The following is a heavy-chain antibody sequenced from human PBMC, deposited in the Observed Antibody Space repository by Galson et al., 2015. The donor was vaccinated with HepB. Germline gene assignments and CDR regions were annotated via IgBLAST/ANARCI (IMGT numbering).Heavy chain of an antibody. Sequence: SVKVSCKASGYTFTSYGIGWVRQAPGQGLEWMGWISAYNGNTNYAQKLQGRVTMTTDKSTSTAYMELSSLRSEDTAVYYCARGPFYSRWFDPWGQGTLVTVSS. V-gene: IGHV1-18*04. CDR1: GYTFTSYG. J-gene: IGHJ5*02. CDR3: ARGPFYSRWFDP. D-gene: IGHD4-11*01. CDR2: ISAYNGNT.